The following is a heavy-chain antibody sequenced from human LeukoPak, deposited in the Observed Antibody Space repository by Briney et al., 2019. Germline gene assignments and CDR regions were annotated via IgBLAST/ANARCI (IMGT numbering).Heavy chain of an antibody. CDR1: GGSFSGYY. CDR2: INHSGST. CDR3: ARDLGGSSGYYYYYYYMDV. V-gene: IGHV4-34*01. J-gene: IGHJ6*03. D-gene: IGHD3-22*01. Sequence: SETLSLTCAVYGGSFSGYYWSWIRQPPGKGLEWIGEINHSGSTYYNPSLKSRVTISVDTSKNQFSLKLSSVTAADTAVYYCARDLGGSSGYYYYYYYMDVWGKGTTVTVSS.